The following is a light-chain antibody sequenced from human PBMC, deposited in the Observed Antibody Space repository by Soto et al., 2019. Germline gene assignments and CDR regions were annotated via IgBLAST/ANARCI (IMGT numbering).Light chain of an antibody. CDR3: SSYTSSGYV. CDR1: SSDVGGYKY. Sequence: QSALTQPASVSGSPGQSITISCTGTSSDVGGYKYVSWYQQHPGKVPKLMIYDVSNRPSGVSNRFSGSKSGNTASLTISGLQDEDEADYYCSSYTSSGYVFATGTKLTVL. V-gene: IGLV2-14*01. J-gene: IGLJ1*01. CDR2: DVS.